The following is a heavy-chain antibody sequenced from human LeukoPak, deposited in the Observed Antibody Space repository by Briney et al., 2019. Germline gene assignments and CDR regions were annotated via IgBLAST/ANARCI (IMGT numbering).Heavy chain of an antibody. V-gene: IGHV3-23*01. CDR1: GFTFSSFA. J-gene: IGHJ4*02. CDR2: ISGSGGNT. CDR3: ARQGYGGHSRGAADY. Sequence: GGSLRLSCAASGFTFSSFAMTWVRQAPGKGLEWVSRISGSGGNTDYADSVSGRFSISRDNSKNTLYLQMNSLRSDDTAVYYCARQGYGGHSRGAADYWGQGTLVTVSS. D-gene: IGHD4-23*01.